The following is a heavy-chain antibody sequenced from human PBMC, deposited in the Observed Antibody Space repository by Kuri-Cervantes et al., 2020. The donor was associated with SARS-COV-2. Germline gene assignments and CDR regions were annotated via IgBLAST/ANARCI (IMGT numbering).Heavy chain of an antibody. J-gene: IGHJ4*02. CDR1: GFTFSSYS. CDR2: ISSSTSYI. CDR3: TTLIDY. V-gene: IGHV3-21*04. Sequence: GEALKISCAASGFTFSSYSMNWVRQAPGKGLEWVSTISSSTSYIYYADSLKGRFTISKDNARNSVYLQMNSLKTEDTAVYYCTTLIDYWGQGALVTVSS.